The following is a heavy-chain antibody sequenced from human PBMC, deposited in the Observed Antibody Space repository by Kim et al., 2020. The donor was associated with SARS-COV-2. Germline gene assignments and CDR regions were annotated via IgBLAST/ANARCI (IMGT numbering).Heavy chain of an antibody. CDR1: GFTFSSYA. CDR3: VKGGSSSLKFSMEV. D-gene: IGHD6-6*01. CDR2: ISGSGGST. Sequence: GGSLRLSCAASGFTFSSYAMRWVRQAPGKGLEWVSAISGSGGSTYYADSVKGRFTISRENSKNTVNLQMNSLRAEDTAIYHCVKGGSSSLKFSMEVWGQGTTVTVS. V-gene: IGHV3-23*01. J-gene: IGHJ6*02.